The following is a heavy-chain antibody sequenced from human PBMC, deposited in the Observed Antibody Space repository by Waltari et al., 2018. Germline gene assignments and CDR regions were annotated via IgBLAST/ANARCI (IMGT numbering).Heavy chain of an antibody. CDR3: ARDRRDGSGSYLDAFDI. J-gene: IGHJ3*02. D-gene: IGHD3-10*01. Sequence: QVQLQESGPGLVKPSETLSLTCTVSGGSISSHYWSWIRQPPGKGLEWIGYIYYSGSTNYNPSLKSRVTISVDTSKNQFSLKLSSVTAADTAVYYCARDRRDGSGSYLDAFDIWGQGTMVTVSS. V-gene: IGHV4-59*11. CDR2: IYYSGST. CDR1: GGSISSHY.